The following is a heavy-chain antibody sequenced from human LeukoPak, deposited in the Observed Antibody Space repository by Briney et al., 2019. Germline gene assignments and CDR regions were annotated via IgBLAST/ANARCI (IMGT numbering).Heavy chain of an antibody. CDR3: ARDYQWSFDY. D-gene: IGHD2-15*01. CDR2: ISSSSSYI. CDR1: GFTFGSYS. Sequence: PGGSLRLSCAASGFTFGSYSMNWVRQAPGKGLEWVSSISSSSSYIHYADSVKGRFTIPTDNAKNSLYLQMNSLRDEDTAVYYCARDYQWSFDYWGQGTLVTVSS. V-gene: IGHV3-21*01. J-gene: IGHJ4*02.